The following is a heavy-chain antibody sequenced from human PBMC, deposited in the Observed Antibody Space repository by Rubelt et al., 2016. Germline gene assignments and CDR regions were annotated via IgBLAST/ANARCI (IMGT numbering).Heavy chain of an antibody. CDR1: GGSISSYY. CDR2: IYYSGST. V-gene: IGHV4-59*01. D-gene: IGHD6-13*01. Sequence: QVQLQESGPGLVKPSETLSLTCTVSGGSISSYYWSWIRQPPGKGLEWIGYIYYSGSTNYNPSLKRRVTSSVDTAKNQFSLKLSSVTAADTAVYYCAVVAADDDYWGQGTLVTVSS. J-gene: IGHJ4*02. CDR3: AVVAADDDY.